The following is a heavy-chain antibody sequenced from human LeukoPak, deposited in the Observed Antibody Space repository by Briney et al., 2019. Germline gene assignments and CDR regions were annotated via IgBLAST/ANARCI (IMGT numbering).Heavy chain of an antibody. CDR1: GFSFRRFW. V-gene: IGHV3-7*01. D-gene: IGHD1-1*01. Sequence: GGSLRLSCAGSGFSFRRFWITWVRQAPGRWLEWVANINGDGDGKRYADSVKDRFTISRDNARSLVFLQIHSLRDEDTALYYCARDSSPDSATTYYDALDMWGQGTMVSVSS. CDR3: ARDSSPDSATTYYDALDM. J-gene: IGHJ3*02. CDR2: INGDGDGK.